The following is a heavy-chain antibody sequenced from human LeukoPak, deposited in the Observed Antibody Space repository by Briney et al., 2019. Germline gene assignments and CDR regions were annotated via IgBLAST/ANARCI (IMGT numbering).Heavy chain of an antibody. Sequence: GGSLRLSCVVSGVTFINYGMSWVRQAPGKGLEWVSTIRASGDRTYYAESVKGRFTMSGDKSKNTLYLQMSNLRAEDTAVYHCAVLAVPAVGYWGQGTLVIVSS. V-gene: IGHV3-23*01. D-gene: IGHD2-15*01. CDR2: IRASGDRT. CDR3: AVLAVPAVGY. J-gene: IGHJ4*02. CDR1: GVTFINYG.